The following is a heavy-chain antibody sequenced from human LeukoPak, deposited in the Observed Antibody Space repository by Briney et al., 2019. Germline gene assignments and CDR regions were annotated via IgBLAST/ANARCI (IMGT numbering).Heavy chain of an antibody. Sequence: SETLSLTCTVSGGSISSYYWSWIRQPPGKGLEWIGYIYTSGSTNYNPSLKSRVTISVDTSKNQFSLKLSSVTAADTAVYYCARRPYSSSWIDYWGQGTLVTVSS. CDR1: GGSISSYY. J-gene: IGHJ4*02. D-gene: IGHD6-13*01. CDR2: IYTSGST. V-gene: IGHV4-4*09. CDR3: ARRPYSSSWIDY.